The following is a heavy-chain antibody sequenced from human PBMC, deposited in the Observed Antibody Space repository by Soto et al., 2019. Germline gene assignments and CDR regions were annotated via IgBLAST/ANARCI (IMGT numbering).Heavy chain of an antibody. CDR2: IRSNGGTT. CDR3: ARGELLSSGGFFDY. J-gene: IGHJ4*02. D-gene: IGHD3-16*01. CDR1: GFTFSNCV. Sequence: PVGALRLSSSASGFTFSNCVMHWVCQAPGKCLEYVSAIRSNGGTTYYADSVNVRFTISRATSENKRYLQMTSRTAAYPAVYYFARGELLSSGGFFDYWGQGTLVTVSS. V-gene: IGHV3-64D*06.